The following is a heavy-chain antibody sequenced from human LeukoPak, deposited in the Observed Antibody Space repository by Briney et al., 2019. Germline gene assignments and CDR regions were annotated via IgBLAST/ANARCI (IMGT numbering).Heavy chain of an antibody. Sequence: SETLSLTCTVSGYSISSGCYWGWIRQPPGKGLEWIGSIYHSGSTYYNPSLKSRVTISVDTSKNQFSLKLSSVTAADTAVYYCARNLYDSSRYSIGFDYWGQGTLVTVSS. D-gene: IGHD3-22*01. CDR3: ARNLYDSSRYSIGFDY. V-gene: IGHV4-38-2*02. J-gene: IGHJ4*02. CDR1: GYSISSGCY. CDR2: IYHSGST.